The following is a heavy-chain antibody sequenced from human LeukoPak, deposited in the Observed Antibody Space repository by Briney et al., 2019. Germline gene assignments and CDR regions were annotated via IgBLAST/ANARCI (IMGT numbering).Heavy chain of an antibody. Sequence: SQTLSLTCTVSGGSISSGGYYWSWIRQHPGKGLEWIGYIYYSGSTYYNPSLKSRVTISVDTSKNQFSLKLSSATAADTAVYYCARNYYDSSGYYVPDYWGQGTLVTVSS. CDR1: GGSISSGGYY. V-gene: IGHV4-31*03. J-gene: IGHJ4*02. D-gene: IGHD3-22*01. CDR3: ARNYYDSSGYYVPDY. CDR2: IYYSGST.